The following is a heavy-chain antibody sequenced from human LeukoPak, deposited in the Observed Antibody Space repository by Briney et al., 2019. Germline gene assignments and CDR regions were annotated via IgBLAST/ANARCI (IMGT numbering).Heavy chain of an antibody. CDR1: GFTFDDYA. Sequence: GGSLSLSCAASGFTFDDYAMHWVRQAPGKGLEWVSLISGDGGSTYYADSVKGRFTISRDNSKNSLYLQMNSLRTEDTALYYCAKDVGYSSGRGWFDPWGQGTRVTVSS. CDR2: ISGDGGST. J-gene: IGHJ5*02. CDR3: AKDVGYSSGRGWFDP. V-gene: IGHV3-43*02. D-gene: IGHD6-19*01.